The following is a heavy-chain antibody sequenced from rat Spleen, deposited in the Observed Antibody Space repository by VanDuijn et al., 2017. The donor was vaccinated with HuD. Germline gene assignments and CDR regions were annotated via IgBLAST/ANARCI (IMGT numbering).Heavy chain of an antibody. J-gene: IGHJ2*01. CDR3: ARHEYYDGSYYHYFDY. Sequence: EVQLVESGGGLVQPGRSLKLSCAASGFTFSDYGMAWVRQGPTKGLEWVASISSSGGSTYSPDSVKGRFTISRDNAKSTLYLQMDSLRSEDTATYYCARHEYYDGSYYHYFDYWGQGVMVTVSS. D-gene: IGHD1-12*02. V-gene: IGHV5S13*01. CDR1: GFTFSDYG. CDR2: ISSSGGST.